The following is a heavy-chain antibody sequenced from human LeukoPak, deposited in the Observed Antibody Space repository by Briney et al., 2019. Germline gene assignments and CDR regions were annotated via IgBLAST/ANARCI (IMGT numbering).Heavy chain of an antibody. V-gene: IGHV4-34*01. Sequence: SETLSLTCAVYGGSFSGYYWYWIRQPPGKGLEWIGEINHSGSTNYNPSLKSRVTISVDTSKNQFSLKLSSVTAADTAVYYCASGYSYGYNALDYWGQGTLVTVSS. D-gene: IGHD5-18*01. CDR1: GGSFSGYY. CDR2: INHSGST. J-gene: IGHJ4*02. CDR3: ASGYSYGYNALDY.